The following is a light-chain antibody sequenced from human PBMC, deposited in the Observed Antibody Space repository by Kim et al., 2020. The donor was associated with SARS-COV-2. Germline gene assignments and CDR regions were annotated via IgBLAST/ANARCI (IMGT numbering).Light chain of an antibody. V-gene: IGKV1-8*01. CDR2: AAS. CDR3: QQYNNWLT. Sequence: AIRMTQSPSSLSASTGDRVTITCRASQGISSYLAWYQQKPGKAPKLLIYAASTLQSGVPSRFSGSGSGTDFTLTISCLQSEDFAVYYCQQYNNWLTFGGGTKVDIK. J-gene: IGKJ4*01. CDR1: QGISSY.